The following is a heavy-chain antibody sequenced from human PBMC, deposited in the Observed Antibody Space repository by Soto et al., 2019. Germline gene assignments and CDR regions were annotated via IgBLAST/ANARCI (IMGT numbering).Heavy chain of an antibody. J-gene: IGHJ5*02. CDR2: IIPIFGTA. CDR3: ARENIVVVPAAIWGWFDP. Sequence: QVQLVQSGAEVKKPGSSVKVSCKASGVTFSSYAISWVRQAPGQGLEWMGGIIPIFGTANYAQKFQGRVTITADKSTSTAYMELSSLRSEATAVYYCARENIVVVPAAIWGWFDPWGQGTLVTVSS. D-gene: IGHD2-2*01. V-gene: IGHV1-69*06. CDR1: GVTFSSYA.